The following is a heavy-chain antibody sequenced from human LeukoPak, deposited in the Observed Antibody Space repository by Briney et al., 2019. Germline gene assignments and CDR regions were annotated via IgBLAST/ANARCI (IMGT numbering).Heavy chain of an antibody. V-gene: IGHV3-30*04. CDR3: AREQYYYGSGSYYALDY. J-gene: IGHJ4*02. CDR2: ISYDGSDK. Sequence: GGSLRLFCAASGFTFSGYAMHWVRQAPGKGLEWVALISYDGSDKYYADSVKGRFTVSRDNSKNTLYLQMSSLRAEDTAVYYCAREQYYYGSGSYYALDYWGQGTLVTVSS. D-gene: IGHD3-10*01. CDR1: GFTFSGYA.